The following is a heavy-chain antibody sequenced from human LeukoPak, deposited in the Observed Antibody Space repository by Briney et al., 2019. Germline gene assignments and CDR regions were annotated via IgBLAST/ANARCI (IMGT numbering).Heavy chain of an antibody. CDR1: GYTFTSYY. CDR2: SNLSGGST. J-gene: IGHJ4*02. Sequence: ASVKVSCKASGYTFTSYYMHWVRQAPGQGLEWMGISNLSGGSTIYAQKFQGRVTMTRDMSTSTVYMELSSLRSEDTAVYYCARDPVGYYYDSSGLEPPDPFDYWGQGTLVTVSS. D-gene: IGHD3-22*01. CDR3: ARDPVGYYYDSSGLEPPDPFDY. V-gene: IGHV1-46*01.